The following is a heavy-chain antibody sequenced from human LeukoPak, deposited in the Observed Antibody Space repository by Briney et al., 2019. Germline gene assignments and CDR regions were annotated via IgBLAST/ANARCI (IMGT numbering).Heavy chain of an antibody. J-gene: IGHJ4*02. D-gene: IGHD5-12*01. V-gene: IGHV3-33*01. Sequence: GGSLRLSCAASGFTFSSYAMHWVRQAPGKGLEWVAVIWHDGSNKYYADSVKGRFTISRDNSKNTVYVQMNSLRTEDTAIYYCARDQLAYSGYDTLFDYWGPGTLVTVSP. CDR1: GFTFSSYA. CDR3: ARDQLAYSGYDTLFDY. CDR2: IWHDGSNK.